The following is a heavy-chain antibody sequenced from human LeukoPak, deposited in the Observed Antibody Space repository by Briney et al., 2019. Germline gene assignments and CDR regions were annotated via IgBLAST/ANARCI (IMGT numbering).Heavy chain of an antibody. D-gene: IGHD6-13*01. Sequence: ASVKVSCKASGYTFTGYYMHWVRQAPGQGLEWMGWINPNSGGTNYAQKFQGRVTMTRDTSISTAYMELSRLRSDDTAVYYCARDLYSSSLGGGSYVDYWGQGTLVTVSS. CDR1: GYTFTGYY. CDR2: INPNSGGT. CDR3: ARDLYSSSLGGGSYVDY. J-gene: IGHJ4*02. V-gene: IGHV1-2*02.